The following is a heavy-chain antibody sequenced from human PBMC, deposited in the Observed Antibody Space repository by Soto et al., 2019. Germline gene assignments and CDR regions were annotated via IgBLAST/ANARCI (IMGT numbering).Heavy chain of an antibody. V-gene: IGHV3-48*03. Sequence: EVRLVESGENLVQPGGSLRLSCAVSGFNFSDYEMNWVRQAPGKGLEWVSHISSSGSIVYYLDSVKGRFTISRDNAKNSLSLEMNSLRAEDSGLYYCARANGGYDPSCDQWGQGTLVTVSS. CDR1: GFNFSDYE. D-gene: IGHD5-12*01. J-gene: IGHJ4*02. CDR2: ISSSGSIV. CDR3: ARANGGYDPSCDQ.